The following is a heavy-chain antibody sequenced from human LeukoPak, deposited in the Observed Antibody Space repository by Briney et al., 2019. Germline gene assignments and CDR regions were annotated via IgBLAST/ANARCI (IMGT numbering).Heavy chain of an antibody. J-gene: IGHJ4*02. CDR3: ASWGAGGNS. CDR1: GFTLSTYW. V-gene: IGHV3-7*01. Sequence: GALRLSCEASGFTLSTYWMNWVRQVPGKGLDWVANINPDGSGKRYVDSVKGRFTIARDNADNSLSLQMNSLRAEDTAVYYCASWGAGGNSWGQGTLVTVSS. D-gene: IGHD3-16*01. CDR2: INPDGSGK.